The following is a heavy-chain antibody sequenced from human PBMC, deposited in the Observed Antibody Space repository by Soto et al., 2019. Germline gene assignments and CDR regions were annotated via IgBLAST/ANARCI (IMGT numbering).Heavy chain of an antibody. Sequence: GGSLRLSCAASGFTFSNAWMSWVRQAPGKGLEWVGRIKSKTDGGTTDYAAPVKGSFTISRDDSKNTLYLQMNRLKTEDTAVYYCTTDEGILVVPAATPPENWFDPWGQGTLVTVSS. CDR3: TTDEGILVVPAATPPENWFDP. D-gene: IGHD2-2*01. CDR2: IKSKTDGGTT. J-gene: IGHJ5*02. V-gene: IGHV3-15*01. CDR1: GFTFSNAW.